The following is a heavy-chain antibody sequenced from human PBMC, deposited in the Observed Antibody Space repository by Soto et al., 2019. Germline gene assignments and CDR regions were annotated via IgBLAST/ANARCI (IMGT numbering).Heavy chain of an antibody. D-gene: IGHD3-16*02. CDR1: GGTFSSYA. CDR2: IIPIFGTA. V-gene: IGHV1-69*12. J-gene: IGHJ4*02. CDR3: AVAGEYVWGSYRFDY. Sequence: QVQLVQSGAEVKKPGSSVKVSCKASGGTFSSYAISWVRQAPGQGLEWMGGIIPIFGTANYAQKFQGRVTITADESTRTAYMALRSLRSEDTAVYYCAVAGEYVWGSYRFDYWGQGTLVTVSS.